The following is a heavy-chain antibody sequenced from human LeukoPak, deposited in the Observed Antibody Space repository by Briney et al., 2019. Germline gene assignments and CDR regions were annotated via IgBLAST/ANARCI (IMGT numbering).Heavy chain of an antibody. D-gene: IGHD2-15*01. CDR2: INHSGST. V-gene: IGHV4-34*01. CDR3: ARALGYCSGGSCYYEGLGY. J-gene: IGHJ4*02. CDR1: GGSFSGYY. Sequence: PSETLSLTCAVYGGSFSGYYWSWIRQPPGKGLEWNGEINHSGSTNYNPSLKSRVTISVDTSKNQFSLKLSSVTAADTAVYYCARALGYCSGGSCYYEGLGYWGQGTLVTVSS.